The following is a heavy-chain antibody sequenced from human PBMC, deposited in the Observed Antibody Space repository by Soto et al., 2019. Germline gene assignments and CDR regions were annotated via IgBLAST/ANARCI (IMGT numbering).Heavy chain of an antibody. D-gene: IGHD2-2*01. V-gene: IGHV3-7*01. CDR3: GRHGCSRTHCHKVCLCVP. CDR2: IKQDGSEK. CDR1: GFTFSTYW. J-gene: IGHJ5*02. Sequence: EVQLVESGGGLVHPGGSLRLSCAASGFTFSTYWMSWVRQAPGKGLEWVANIKQDGSEKYSVDSVKGPFTISSDKSNNSRNLQMDCVRAEDTAICYCGRHGCSRTHCHKVCLCVPWGQGILFTVSS.